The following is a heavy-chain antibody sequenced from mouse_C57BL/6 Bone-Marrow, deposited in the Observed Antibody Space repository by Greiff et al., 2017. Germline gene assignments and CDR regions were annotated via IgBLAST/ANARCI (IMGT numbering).Heavy chain of an antibody. J-gene: IGHJ3*01. CDR1: GYTFTDYE. Sequence: VQLQQSGAELVRPGASVTLSCKASGYTFTDYEMHWVKQTPVHGLEWIGVIDPETGGTAYNQKFKGKAILTADKSSSTAYMELRSLTSEDSAVYDCTRGDYCGSSAGFAYWGQGTLVTVSA. D-gene: IGHD1-1*01. V-gene: IGHV1-15*01. CDR3: TRGDYCGSSAGFAY. CDR2: IDPETGGT.